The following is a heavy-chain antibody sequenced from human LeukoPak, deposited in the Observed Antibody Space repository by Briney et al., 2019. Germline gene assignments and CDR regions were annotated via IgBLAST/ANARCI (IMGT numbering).Heavy chain of an antibody. CDR3: ARDLIVVVADPTTVGFDY. J-gene: IGHJ4*02. V-gene: IGHV1-46*01. Sequence: ASVKVSCKASGYTFTSYGISWVRQAPGQGLEWMGIINPSGGSTSYAQKFQGRVTMTRDTSTSTVYMELSSLRSEDTAVYYCARDLIVVVADPTTVGFDYWGQGTLVTVSS. CDR1: GYTFTSYG. CDR2: INPSGGST. D-gene: IGHD2-15*01.